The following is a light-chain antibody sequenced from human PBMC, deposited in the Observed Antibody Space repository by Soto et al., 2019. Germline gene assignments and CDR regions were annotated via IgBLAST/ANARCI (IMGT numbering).Light chain of an antibody. J-gene: IGKJ1*01. CDR1: QSVSSSY. Sequence: VLTRSPGTLSLSPGERATLSCRASQSVSSSYLAWYQQKPGQAPRLLIYGASSRATGIPDRFSGSGSGTDFTLTISRLEPEDFAVYYCQQYGSSPWTFGQGTKVDIK. CDR3: QQYGSSPWT. CDR2: GAS. V-gene: IGKV3-20*01.